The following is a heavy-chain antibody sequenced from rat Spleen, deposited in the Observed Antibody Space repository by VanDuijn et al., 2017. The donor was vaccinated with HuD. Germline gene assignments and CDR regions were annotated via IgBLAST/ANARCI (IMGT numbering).Heavy chain of an antibody. Sequence: EVKLVESGGGLVQPGRSLKLSCAASGFNFNDYWMGWVRQAPGKGLEWIGEINKDSSTIKFSPSLKDKFTISRDNAQNTLYLQMTKLGSEDTAIYYCASRGEGEDNWFAYWGQGTLVTVSS. CDR2: INKDSSTI. CDR1: GFNFNDYW. V-gene: IGHV4-2*01. J-gene: IGHJ3*01. CDR3: ASRGEGEDNWFAY. D-gene: IGHD1-11*01.